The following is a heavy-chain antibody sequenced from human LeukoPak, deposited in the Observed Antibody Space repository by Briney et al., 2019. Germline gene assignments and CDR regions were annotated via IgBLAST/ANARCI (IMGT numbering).Heavy chain of an antibody. CDR1: GGSISSYY. D-gene: IGHD1-14*01. CDR3: ARHGTISSESYFDY. J-gene: IGHJ4*02. Sequence: SETLSLTCSVSGGSISSYYWSWIRQPPGKGQEWIGYISYSGRTNYNPSLKSRVTGFVDTSKNQVSLRLSSVTAADTAVYYCARHGTISSESYFDYWGQGALVTVSS. V-gene: IGHV4-59*08. CDR2: ISYSGRT.